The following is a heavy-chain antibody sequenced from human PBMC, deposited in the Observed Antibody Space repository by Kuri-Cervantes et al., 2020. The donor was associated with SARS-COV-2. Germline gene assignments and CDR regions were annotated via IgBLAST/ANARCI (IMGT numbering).Heavy chain of an antibody. D-gene: IGHD2-15*01. J-gene: IGHJ4*02. CDR3: ARGIGGVVAAMGYFDY. V-gene: IGHV1-18*04. CDR1: GFTVTNYG. CDR2: INGYNDNT. Sequence: ASVKVSCKASGFTVTNYGISWVRQAPGQGLEWMGWINGYNDNTKYAQKPQGRVTMTTDTSTSTAYMELRSLRSDDTAVYYCARGIGGVVAAMGYFDYWGQGTLVTVSS.